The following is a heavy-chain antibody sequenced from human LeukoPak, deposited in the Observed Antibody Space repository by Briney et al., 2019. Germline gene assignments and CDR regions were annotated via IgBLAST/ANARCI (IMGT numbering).Heavy chain of an antibody. CDR2: INPNSGGT. CDR1: GYTFTGYY. D-gene: IGHD2-15*01. V-gene: IGHV1-2*02. J-gene: IGHJ4*02. Sequence: GASLNVSCKASGYTFTGYYMHWVRQTPRQRLEWMGGINPNSGGTNYAQKFQGRVTMTRDTSISTAYMELSRLRSDDTAVYYCAREKRYCSGGSCYSSPNPNDYWGQGTLVTVSS. CDR3: AREKRYCSGGSCYSSPNPNDY.